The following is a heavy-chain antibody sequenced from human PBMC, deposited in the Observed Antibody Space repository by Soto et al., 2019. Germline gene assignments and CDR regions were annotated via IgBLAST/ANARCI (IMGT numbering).Heavy chain of an antibody. D-gene: IGHD3-10*01. J-gene: IGHJ4*02. CDR1: SGSISSSTW. CDR3: ARRSPRGDHFDY. Sequence: QVQLQEAGPGLVKPSGSLSLTCAVSSGSISSSTWWSWVRQPPWKGLEWIGEIYHSGSINYSPSLSSRVTISVDKSKNQFSLKLRSETAADTAVYYCARRSPRGDHFDYWGQGTLVTVAS. CDR2: IYHSGSI. V-gene: IGHV4-4*02.